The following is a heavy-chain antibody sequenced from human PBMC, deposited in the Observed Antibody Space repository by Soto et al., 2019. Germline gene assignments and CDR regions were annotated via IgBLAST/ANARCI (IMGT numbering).Heavy chain of an antibody. V-gene: IGHV1-69*01. CDR3: ARAAEGSRGMDV. CDR1: GGTFRSYA. D-gene: IGHD2-15*01. J-gene: IGHJ6*02. CDR2: IIPIFGTA. Sequence: QVQLVQSGAEVKKPGSSVKFSCKASGGTFRSYAISWVRQAPGQGLEWMGGIIPIFGTANYAQKFQGRVTITADESTSTAYMELSSLISEDTAVYYCARAAEGSRGMDVWGQGTTVTVSS.